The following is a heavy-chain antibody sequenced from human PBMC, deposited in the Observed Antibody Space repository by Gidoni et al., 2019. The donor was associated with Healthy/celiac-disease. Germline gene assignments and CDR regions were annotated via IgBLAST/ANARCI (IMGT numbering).Heavy chain of an antibody. D-gene: IGHD6-19*01. J-gene: IGHJ2*01. Sequence: QVQLVESGGGVVQPGRSLRLSCAASGFTFSRYGLPWVRQAPGKGLEWVAVIWYDGSNKYYADSVKGRFTISRDNSKNTLYLQMNSLRAEDTAVYYCARDSPIGIAVAGPSWYFDLWGRGTLVTVSS. CDR2: IWYDGSNK. CDR3: ARDSPIGIAVAGPSWYFDL. CDR1: GFTFSRYG. V-gene: IGHV3-33*01.